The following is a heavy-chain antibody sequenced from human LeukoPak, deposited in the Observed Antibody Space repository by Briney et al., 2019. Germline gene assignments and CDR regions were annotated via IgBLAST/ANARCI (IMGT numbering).Heavy chain of an antibody. CDR3: AAGIYSYGHDAFDI. V-gene: IGHV1-58*01. J-gene: IGHJ3*02. CDR2: IVVGSGNT. CDR1: GFTFTSSA. Sequence: SVKVSCKASGFTFTSSAVQWVRQGRGQRLEWIGWIVVGSGNTNYAQKFQERVTITRDMSTSTAYMELSSLRSEDTAVYYRAAGIYSYGHDAFDIWGQGTMVTVSS. D-gene: IGHD5-18*01.